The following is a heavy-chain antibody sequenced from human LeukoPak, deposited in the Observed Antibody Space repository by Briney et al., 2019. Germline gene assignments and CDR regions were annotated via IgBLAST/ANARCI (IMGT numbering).Heavy chain of an antibody. V-gene: IGHV3-30*18. CDR2: ISYDGSNK. D-gene: IGHD4-17*01. CDR1: GFTFSSYG. J-gene: IGHJ4*02. Sequence: GRSLRLSCAASGFTFSSYGMHWVRQAPGKGLEWVAVISYDGSNKYYADSVKGRFTISSDNSKNTLYLQMNSLRAEDTAVYYCAKDYGDYSEGVDYWGQGTLVTASS. CDR3: AKDYGDYSEGVDY.